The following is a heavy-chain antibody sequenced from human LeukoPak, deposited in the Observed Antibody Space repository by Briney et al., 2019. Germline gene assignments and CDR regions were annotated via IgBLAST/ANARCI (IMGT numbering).Heavy chain of an antibody. Sequence: GGSLRLSCAASGFTFSSYAMSWVRQAPGKGLEWVSGISGSGGSTYYADPVKGRFTISRDNSKNTLYLQMNSLRAEDTAVYYCAKDLYNYGSKRIDYWGQGTLVTVSS. CDR3: AKDLYNYGSKRIDY. CDR1: GFTFSSYA. D-gene: IGHD5-18*01. V-gene: IGHV3-23*01. J-gene: IGHJ4*02. CDR2: ISGSGGST.